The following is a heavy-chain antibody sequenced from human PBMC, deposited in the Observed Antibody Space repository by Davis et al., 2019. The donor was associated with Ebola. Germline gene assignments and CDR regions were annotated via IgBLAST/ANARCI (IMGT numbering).Heavy chain of an antibody. J-gene: IGHJ3*02. D-gene: IGHD2-21*02. CDR3: VKGGVYCGGGCKAADI. CDR2: ISKSGGST. V-gene: IGHV3-23*01. CDR1: GFTFSSDG. Sequence: GESLKISCADSGFTFSSDGTSWVRQAPGKGLELVSAISKSGGSTYYAGSVKGRFTISRDNSKNTLYLQMDSLRADDTAIYYCVKGGVYCGGGCKAADIWGQGTMVTVSS.